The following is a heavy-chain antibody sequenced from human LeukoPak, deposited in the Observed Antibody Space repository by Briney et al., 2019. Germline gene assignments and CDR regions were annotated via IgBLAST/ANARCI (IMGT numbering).Heavy chain of an antibody. V-gene: IGHV1-46*01. Sequence: ASMKVSCKASGYTFTSYYMHWVRQAPGQGLEWMGIINPSGGSTSYAQKFQGRVTMTRDTSTSTVYMELSSLRSEDTAVYYCARDHLVTTILYYYYGMDVWGQGTTVTVSS. J-gene: IGHJ6*02. D-gene: IGHD5-12*01. CDR3: ARDHLVTTILYYYYGMDV. CDR1: GYTFTSYY. CDR2: INPSGGST.